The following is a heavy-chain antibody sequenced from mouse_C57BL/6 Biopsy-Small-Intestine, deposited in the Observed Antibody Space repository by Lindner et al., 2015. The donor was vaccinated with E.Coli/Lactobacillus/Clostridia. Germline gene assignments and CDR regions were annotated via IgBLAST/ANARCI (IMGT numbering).Heavy chain of an antibody. CDR2: INPSSGYT. CDR1: GYTFTSNT. Sequence: VQLQESGAELARPGASVKMSCEASGYTFTSNTMHWVKQRPGQGLEWIGYINPSSGYTKYNPKFKDKATLTADKPSSTAYMQLSSLTSEDSAFYHCAREGIYSGNRYFDYWGQGTTLAVSP. CDR3: AREGIYSGNRYFDY. D-gene: IGHD2-1*01. V-gene: IGHV1-4*01. J-gene: IGHJ2*01.